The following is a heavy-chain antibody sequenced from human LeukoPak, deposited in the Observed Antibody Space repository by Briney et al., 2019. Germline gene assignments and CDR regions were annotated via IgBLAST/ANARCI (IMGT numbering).Heavy chain of an antibody. J-gene: IGHJ4*02. D-gene: IGHD2-15*01. V-gene: IGHV4-59*08. CDR3: ARLDCVLEGCYNH. CDR1: GDSVTSSY. CDR2: VSADGTT. Sequence: SETLSLTCSVSGDSVTSSYWNWIRQPPGKGLEWIGYVSADGTTNYSPSLRSRLIMSVDTAKNDISLILMSVTAADTANYYCARLDCVLEGCYNHWGRGILITVAS.